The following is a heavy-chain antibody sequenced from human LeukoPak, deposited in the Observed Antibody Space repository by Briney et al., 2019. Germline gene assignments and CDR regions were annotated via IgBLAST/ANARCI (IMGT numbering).Heavy chain of an antibody. CDR3: ARGVGPNPDDAFDI. CDR2: ISYDGSNK. V-gene: IGHV3-30*04. Sequence: GGSLRLSCAASGFTFSSYAMHWVRQAPGKGLEWVAVISYDGSNKYYADSVKGRFTISRDNSKNTLYLQMNSLRAEDTAVYYCARGVGPNPDDAFDIWGQGTMVTVSS. D-gene: IGHD1-26*01. CDR1: GFTFSSYA. J-gene: IGHJ3*02.